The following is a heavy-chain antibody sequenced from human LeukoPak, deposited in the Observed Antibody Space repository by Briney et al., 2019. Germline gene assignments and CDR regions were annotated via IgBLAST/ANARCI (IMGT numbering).Heavy chain of an antibody. CDR1: GYTLTYNN. J-gene: IGHJ6*02. D-gene: IGHD6-13*01. Sequence: ASVKVSCKASGYTLTYNNISWVRQAPGQGLEWMGWINTKNGDTNYAQKLQGRVTMTTDTSTNTAYMELRSLRSDDTAVYYCARDLAADKRAMDVWGQGTTVTVSS. V-gene: IGHV1-18*01. CDR3: ARDLAADKRAMDV. CDR2: INTKNGDT.